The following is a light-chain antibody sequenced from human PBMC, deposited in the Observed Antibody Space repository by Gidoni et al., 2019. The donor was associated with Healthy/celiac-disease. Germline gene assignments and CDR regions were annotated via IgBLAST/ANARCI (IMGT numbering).Light chain of an antibody. CDR1: QGISNY. V-gene: IGKV1-27*01. CDR3: QKYNSAPLT. CDR2: AAS. J-gene: IGKJ4*01. Sequence: DIQMPQSPSSLYASVGDRVTLTCRASQGISNYLAWYQQKPGKVPKLLIYAASTLQSGVPSRFSGSGSGTDFTLTISSLQPEDVATYYCQKYNSAPLTFGGGTKVDIK.